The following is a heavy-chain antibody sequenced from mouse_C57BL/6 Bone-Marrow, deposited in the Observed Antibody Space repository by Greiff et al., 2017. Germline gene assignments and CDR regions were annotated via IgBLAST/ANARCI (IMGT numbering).Heavy chain of an antibody. J-gene: IGHJ2*01. V-gene: IGHV1-15*01. CDR1: GYTFTDYE. Sequence: VQLQQSGAELVRPGASVTLSCKASGYTFTDYEMHWVKQTPVHGLEWIGAIDPETGGTAYNQKFKGKAILTADKSSSTAYMELRSLTSEDSAVYYCTRWGITTVVVPVDYWGQGTTLTVSS. CDR3: TRWGITTVVVPVDY. CDR2: IDPETGGT. D-gene: IGHD1-1*01.